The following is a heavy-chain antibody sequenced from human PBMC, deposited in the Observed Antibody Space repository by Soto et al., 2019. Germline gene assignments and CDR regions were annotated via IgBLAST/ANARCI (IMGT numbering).Heavy chain of an antibody. D-gene: IGHD6-19*01. Sequence: SETLSLTCTVSGGSISSYYWSWIRQPPGKGLEWIGYIYYSGSTNYNPSLKSRVTISVDTSKNQFSLKLSSVTAADTAVYYCARHLLGGSSGWNDAFDIWGQGTMVTVSS. CDR3: ARHLLGGSSGWNDAFDI. CDR2: IYYSGST. CDR1: GGSISSYY. V-gene: IGHV4-59*08. J-gene: IGHJ3*02.